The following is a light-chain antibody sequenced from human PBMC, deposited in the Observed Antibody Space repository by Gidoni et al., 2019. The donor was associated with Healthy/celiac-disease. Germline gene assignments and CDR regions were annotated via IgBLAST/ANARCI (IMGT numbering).Light chain of an antibody. CDR3: KQYGSSPWT. CDR2: GAS. J-gene: IGKJ1*01. V-gene: IGKV3-20*01. CDR1: QSVSSSY. Sequence: EIVLTQSPGTLSLSPGERATLSCRASQSVSSSYLAWYQQKPGQAPRLLIYGASSRATGIPDRFSGGGYGTDLTLTISRLEPEDFAVYYCKQYGSSPWTFGQGTKVEIK.